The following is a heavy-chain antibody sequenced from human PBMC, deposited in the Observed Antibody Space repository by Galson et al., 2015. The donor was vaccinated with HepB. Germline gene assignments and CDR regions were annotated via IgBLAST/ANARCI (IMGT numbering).Heavy chain of an antibody. CDR2: ISSSSSGI. Sequence: SLRLSCAASGFTFSTYSMNWVRQAPGKGLEWLSYISSSSSGIYYADSVRGRFTISRDNAENSLFLQMNSLRDEDTAVYYCARESRWVPDSCGQGTLVTVSS. CDR3: ARESRWVPDS. V-gene: IGHV3-48*02. CDR1: GFTFSTYS. D-gene: IGHD5-24*01. J-gene: IGHJ4*02.